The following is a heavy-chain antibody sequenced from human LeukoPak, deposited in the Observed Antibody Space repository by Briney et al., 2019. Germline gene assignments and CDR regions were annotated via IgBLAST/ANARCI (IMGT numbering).Heavy chain of an antibody. Sequence: SETLSLTCTVSGFSIIGGYYWGWIRQPPGKGLEWIGSIHHSGNTYYNLSLKSRVTISVDTSKNQFSLKVTSVTAADTAMYYCARLIDGDYANTHFDYWGQGTRVTVSS. V-gene: IGHV4-38-2*02. J-gene: IGHJ4*02. CDR2: IHHSGNT. CDR3: ARLIDGDYANTHFDY. D-gene: IGHD4-17*01. CDR1: GFSIIGGYY.